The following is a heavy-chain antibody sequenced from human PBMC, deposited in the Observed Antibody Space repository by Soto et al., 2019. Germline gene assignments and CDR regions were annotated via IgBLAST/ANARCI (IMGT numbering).Heavy chain of an antibody. Sequence: GGSLRLSCAASGFTFSGSAMHWVRQASGKGLEWVGRIRSKANSYATAYAASVKGRFTISRDDSKNTAYLQMNSLKTEDTAVYYCTTTYYDFWSGYQARDYYYMDVWGKGTTVTVSS. J-gene: IGHJ6*03. CDR2: IRSKANSYAT. CDR3: TTTYYDFWSGYQARDYYYMDV. CDR1: GFTFSGSA. D-gene: IGHD3-3*01. V-gene: IGHV3-73*01.